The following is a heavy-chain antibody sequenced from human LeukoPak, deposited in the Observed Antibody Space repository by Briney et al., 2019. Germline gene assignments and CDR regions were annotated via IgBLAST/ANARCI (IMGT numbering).Heavy chain of an antibody. J-gene: IGHJ4*02. Sequence: ASVKVSCKASGYTFTGYYMHWVRQAPGQGLEWMGWINPNSGGTNYAQKFQGRVTMTRDTSIGTAYMELSRLRSDDTAVYYCARGYYDILTGYYNDYWGQGTLVTVSS. CDR2: INPNSGGT. D-gene: IGHD3-9*01. CDR1: GYTFTGYY. V-gene: IGHV1-2*02. CDR3: ARGYYDILTGYYNDY.